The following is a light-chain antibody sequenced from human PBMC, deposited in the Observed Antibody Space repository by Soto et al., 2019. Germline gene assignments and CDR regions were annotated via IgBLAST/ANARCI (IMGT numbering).Light chain of an antibody. Sequence: QTVVTQEPSFSVSLGRTVTLTCGLTSGSVSTNYYPTWCQQTPGQPPRTLIYNTNTRSSGVPDRFSGSILGNKAALTITGAQADDESDYYCVLYMGSGNWVFGGGTKLTVL. J-gene: IGLJ3*02. CDR1: SGSVSTNYY. V-gene: IGLV8-61*01. CDR3: VLYMGSGNWV. CDR2: NTN.